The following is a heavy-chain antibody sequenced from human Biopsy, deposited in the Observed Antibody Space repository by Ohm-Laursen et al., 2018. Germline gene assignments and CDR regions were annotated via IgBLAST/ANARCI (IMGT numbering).Heavy chain of an antibody. CDR2: INPGGNST. J-gene: IGHJ4*02. Sequence: SSVKVSCNVSGYTFTTYYIHWVRQAPGQGLEWMGIINPGGNSTAYTLNFQGRVTMTWDTSTTTVYMELSSLRSEDTAVYYCVLASFDYWGQGTLVTVSS. CDR3: VLASFDY. CDR1: GYTFTTYY. V-gene: IGHV1-46*01.